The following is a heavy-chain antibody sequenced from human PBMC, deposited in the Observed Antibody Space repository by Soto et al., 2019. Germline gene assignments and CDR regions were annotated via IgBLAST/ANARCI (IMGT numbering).Heavy chain of an antibody. CDR2: ISSSGSTI. V-gene: IGHV3-11*01. Sequence: GGSLRLSCAASGFTFSDYYMSWIRQAPGKGLEWVSYISSSGSTIYYTDSVKGRFTISRDNAKNSLYLQMNSLRAEDTAVYYCARDDSSSSFDYWGQGTLVTVSS. CDR3: ARDDSSSSFDY. J-gene: IGHJ4*02. D-gene: IGHD6-6*01. CDR1: GFTFSDYY.